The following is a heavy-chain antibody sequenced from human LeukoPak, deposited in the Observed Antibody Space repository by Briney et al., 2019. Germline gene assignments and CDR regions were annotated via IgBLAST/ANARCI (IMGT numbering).Heavy chain of an antibody. CDR1: GGSISSGGYY. J-gene: IGHJ3*02. CDR3: ARENLRGDSVAFDI. CDR2: IYYSGST. D-gene: IGHD2-21*01. V-gene: IGHV4-31*03. Sequence: TLSLTCTVSGGSISSGGYYWSWIRPHPGKGLEWIGYIYYSGSTYYNPSLKSRVTISVDTSKNQFSLKLSSVTAADTAVYYCARENLRGDSVAFDIWGQGTMVTVSS.